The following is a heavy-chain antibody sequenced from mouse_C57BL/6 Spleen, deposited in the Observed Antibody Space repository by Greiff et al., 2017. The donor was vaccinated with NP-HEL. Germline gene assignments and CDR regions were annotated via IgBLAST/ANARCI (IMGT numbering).Heavy chain of an antibody. Sequence: QVQLQQPGAELVRPGSSVKLSCKASGYTFTSYWMDWVKQRPGQGLEWIGNIYPSDSETHYNQKFKDKATLTVAKSSSTAYMQLSSLTSEDSAVYYCASRGYSNYEYYAMDYWGQGTSVTVSS. CDR1: GYTFTSYW. D-gene: IGHD2-5*01. CDR2: IYPSDSET. CDR3: ASRGYSNYEYYAMDY. V-gene: IGHV1-61*01. J-gene: IGHJ4*01.